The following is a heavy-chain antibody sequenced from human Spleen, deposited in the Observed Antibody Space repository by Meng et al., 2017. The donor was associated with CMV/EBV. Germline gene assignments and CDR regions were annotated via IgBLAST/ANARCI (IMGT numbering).Heavy chain of an antibody. CDR2: ISSSGSTI. J-gene: IGHJ4*02. CDR3: ARDPGEYQLLGPDY. Sequence: VSGFTFSDYYMSWIRQAPGKGLEWVSYISSSGSTIYYADSVKGRFTISRDNAKNSLYLQMNSLRAEDTAVYYCARDPGEYQLLGPDYWGQGTLVTVSS. D-gene: IGHD2-2*01. CDR1: GFTFSDYY. V-gene: IGHV3-11*04.